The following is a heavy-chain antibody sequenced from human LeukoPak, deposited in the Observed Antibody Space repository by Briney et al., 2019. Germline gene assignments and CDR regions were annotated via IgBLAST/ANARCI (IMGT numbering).Heavy chain of an antibody. Sequence: GGSLRLSCAASGFTSSSYWMSWVRQVPGKGLECVAHIKQDGSETHYVDTVRGRFIISRDNAKNSLYLQMDSLRVEDTAVYHCARGPTDFDASDFWGHGTLVTVSS. V-gene: IGHV3-7*01. CDR2: IKQDGSET. CDR3: ARGPTDFDASDF. CDR1: GFTSSSYW. D-gene: IGHD2-21*02. J-gene: IGHJ3*01.